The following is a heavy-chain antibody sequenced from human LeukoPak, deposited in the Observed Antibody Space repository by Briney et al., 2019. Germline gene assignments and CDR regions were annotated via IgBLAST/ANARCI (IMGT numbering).Heavy chain of an antibody. J-gene: IGHJ4*02. D-gene: IGHD4-17*01. CDR3: ARDLPGDYTAY. CDR2: ISFDGTNK. CDR1: GFTFSSYG. V-gene: IGHV3-30*03. Sequence: PGGSLRLSCAASGFTFSSYGMHWVRQAPGKGLEWVAVISFDGTNKFYADSVKGRFTISRDNSKNTLYLQMDSLISEDSAVYYCARDLPGDYTAYWGQGTLVTVSS.